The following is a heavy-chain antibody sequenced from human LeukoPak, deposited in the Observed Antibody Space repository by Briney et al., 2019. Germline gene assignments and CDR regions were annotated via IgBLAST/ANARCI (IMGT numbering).Heavy chain of an antibody. CDR1: GASVSSGSYY. V-gene: IGHV4-61*01. J-gene: IGHJ4*02. Sequence: PSETLSLTCTVSGASVSSGSYYWSWTRRSPGKGVEWIGFMSYNVHTDYNPSLKSRVTLSADTSNNQFFLRLNSVTAADTAVYFCATVAVAGTGPDNWGQGTLVTVSS. CDR3: ATVAVAGTGPDN. D-gene: IGHD6-13*01. CDR2: MSYNVHT.